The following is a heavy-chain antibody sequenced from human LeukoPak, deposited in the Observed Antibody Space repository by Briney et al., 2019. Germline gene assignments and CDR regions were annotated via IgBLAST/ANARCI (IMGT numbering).Heavy chain of an antibody. V-gene: IGHV3-23*01. CDR1: GFTFSSYA. Sequence: PGGSLRLSCAASGFTFSSYAMSWVRQAPGKGLEWVSAISGSGGSTYYADSVKGRFTISRDNSKNTLYLQMNSLRAEDTAVYYCAKEVRYNWNDEAEDYFDYWGQGTPVTVSS. CDR2: ISGSGGST. J-gene: IGHJ4*02. D-gene: IGHD1-1*01. CDR3: AKEVRYNWNDEAEDYFDY.